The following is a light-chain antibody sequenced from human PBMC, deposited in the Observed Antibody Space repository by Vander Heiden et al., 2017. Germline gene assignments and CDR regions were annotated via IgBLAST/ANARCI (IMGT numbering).Light chain of an antibody. CDR1: QSLLHTNGYKY. Sequence: VMTQSPLSLPITPGEPASLSCGSSQSLLHTNGYKYLDWYLQRPGQSPQLLIYLGSNRASGVPDRFSGSGSGTNFTLKFSSVEAEDVGIYYCMQAIQTPHTFGQGTKVEIK. V-gene: IGKV2-28*01. CDR3: MQAIQTPHT. J-gene: IGKJ2*01. CDR2: LGS.